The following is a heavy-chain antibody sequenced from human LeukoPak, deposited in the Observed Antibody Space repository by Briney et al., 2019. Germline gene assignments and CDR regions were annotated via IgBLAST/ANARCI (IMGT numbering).Heavy chain of an antibody. CDR2: IYHSGST. V-gene: IGHV4-38-2*02. Sequence: SETLSLTCTVSGYSISSGYYWGWIRQPPGKGLEWIGSIYHSGSTYYNPSLKSRVTISVDTSKNQFSLKPSSVTVADTAVYYCARDQVVRGDEDYWGQGTLVTVSS. J-gene: IGHJ4*02. D-gene: IGHD3-10*01. CDR1: GYSISSGYY. CDR3: ARDQVVRGDEDY.